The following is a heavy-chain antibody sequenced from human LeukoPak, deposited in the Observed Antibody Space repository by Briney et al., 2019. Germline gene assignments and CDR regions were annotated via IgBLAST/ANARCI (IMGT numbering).Heavy chain of an antibody. CDR1: GFTFSSYW. CDR3: ARWEWLDSWFDP. V-gene: IGHV3-74*01. Sequence: GGSLRLSCAASGFTFSSYWMHWVRQAPGKGLVWVSHINTDGSTTNYADSVKGRFTITRDNAKNTLYLQMNSLRAEDTAVYYCARWEWLDSWFDPWGQGTLVTVSS. D-gene: IGHD6-19*01. J-gene: IGHJ5*02. CDR2: INTDGSTT.